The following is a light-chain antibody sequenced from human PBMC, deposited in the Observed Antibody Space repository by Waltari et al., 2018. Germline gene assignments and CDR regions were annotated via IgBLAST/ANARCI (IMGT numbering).Light chain of an antibody. J-gene: IGLJ3*02. V-gene: IGLV1-40*01. CDR2: GNG. Sequence: QSVLTQPPSMSGAPGQKVTIPCTGGSSNFGAGYAVHWYQQFPGTAPKLLIFGNGNRPAGVPGRFSGSRSGTSASLAIAGLQSEDEAVYYCQSFDSSLSASVFGGGTKLTVL. CDR3: QSFDSSLSASV. CDR1: SSNFGAGYA.